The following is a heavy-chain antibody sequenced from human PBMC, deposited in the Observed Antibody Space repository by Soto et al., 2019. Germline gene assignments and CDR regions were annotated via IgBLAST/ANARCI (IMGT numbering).Heavy chain of an antibody. V-gene: IGHV4-30-2*01. Sequence: PSETLSLTCTVSGGSISNAAYSWVWIRQPPGKGLDWIGYIYPSGMPFYNPSLRSRVTISIDRSNDQFSLNLKSVTAADTAVYYCARERGGYGLFDSWGQGTLVTVSS. CDR2: IYPSGMP. J-gene: IGHJ4*02. CDR3: ARERGGYGLFDS. CDR1: GGSISNAAYS. D-gene: IGHD5-18*01.